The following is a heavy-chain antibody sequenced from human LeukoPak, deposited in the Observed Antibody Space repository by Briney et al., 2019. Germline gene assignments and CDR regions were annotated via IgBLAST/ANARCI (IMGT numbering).Heavy chain of an antibody. J-gene: IGHJ6*03. CDR1: GGSISSYY. CDR3: ARVRQQLVPYYYYYMDV. Sequence: TSETLSLTCTVSGGSISSYYWSWIRQPAGKGLEWIGRIYTSGSTNYNPSLKSRVTMSVDTSKNQFSLKLSSVTAADTAVYYCARVRQQLVPYYYYYMDVWGKGTTVTVSS. D-gene: IGHD6-13*01. CDR2: IYTSGST. V-gene: IGHV4-4*07.